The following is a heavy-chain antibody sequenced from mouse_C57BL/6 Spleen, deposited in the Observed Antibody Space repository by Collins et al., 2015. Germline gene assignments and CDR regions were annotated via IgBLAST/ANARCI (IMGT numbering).Heavy chain of an antibody. V-gene: IGHV3-2*02. Sequence: DVQLQESGPGLVKPSQSLSLTCTVTGYSITSDYAWNWIRQFPGNKLEWMGYISYSGSTSYNPSLKSRISITRDTSKNQFFLQLNSVTTEDTATYYCARRKDGYYGAMDYWGQGTSVTVSS. D-gene: IGHD2-3*01. CDR2: ISYSGST. CDR3: ARRKDGYYGAMDY. J-gene: IGHJ4*01. CDR1: GYSITSDYA.